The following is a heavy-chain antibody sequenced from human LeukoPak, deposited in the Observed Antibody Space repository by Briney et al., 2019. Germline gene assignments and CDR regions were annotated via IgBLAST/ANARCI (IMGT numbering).Heavy chain of an antibody. CDR3: ARSRQTYYDILTGLSRFDY. CDR2: ISSNGGST. V-gene: IGHV3-64*01. J-gene: IGHJ4*02. CDR1: GFTFSSYA. Sequence: PGGSLRLSCAASGFTFSSYAMHWVRQAPGKGLEYVSAISSNGGSTYYANSVKGRFTISRDNSKNTLYLQMGSLRAEDMAVYYCARSRQTYYDILTGLSRFDYWGQGTLVTVSS. D-gene: IGHD3-9*01.